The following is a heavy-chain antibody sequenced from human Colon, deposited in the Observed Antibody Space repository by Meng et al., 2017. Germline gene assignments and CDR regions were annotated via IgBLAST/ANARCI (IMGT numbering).Heavy chain of an antibody. CDR3: ARDAKHDYGDYVSGY. J-gene: IGHJ4*02. V-gene: IGHV3-30*01. CDR2: ISYDGSNK. CDR1: GFTFSSYA. D-gene: IGHD4-17*01. Sequence: GESLKTSCAASGFTFSSYAMHWVRQAPGKGLEWVAVISYDGSNKYYADSVKGRFTISRDNSKNTLYLQMNSLRAEDTAVYYCARDAKHDYGDYVSGYWGQGTLVTVSS.